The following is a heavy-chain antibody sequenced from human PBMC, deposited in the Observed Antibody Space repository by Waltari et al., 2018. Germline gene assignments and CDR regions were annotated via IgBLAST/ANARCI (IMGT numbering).Heavy chain of an antibody. CDR2: IIPILGIA. D-gene: IGHD1-26*01. CDR1: GGTFSSYA. CDR3: ASPYSGSYSEYFQH. Sequence: QVQLVQSGAEVKKPGSSVKVSCKASGGTFSSYAISWVRPAPGQGLEWMGGIIPILGIANYAQKFQGRVTITADESTSTAYMELSSLRSEDTAVYYCASPYSGSYSEYFQHWGQGTLVTVSS. V-gene: IGHV1-69*04. J-gene: IGHJ1*01.